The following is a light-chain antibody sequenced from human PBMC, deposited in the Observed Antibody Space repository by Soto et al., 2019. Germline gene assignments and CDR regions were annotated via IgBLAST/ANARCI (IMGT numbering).Light chain of an antibody. V-gene: IGKV3-20*01. J-gene: IGKJ1*01. Sequence: EIVLTQSRGTLSLSPGQRPSLSYRASQSVSNNYLAWYQQTPGQTPRIXSYAASSRATGIPDRFSGSGSGTEFSLTISRLEAEDFAVYYCQQYGSSPRTFGQGTKVDIK. CDR3: QQYGSSPRT. CDR2: AAS. CDR1: QSVSNNY.